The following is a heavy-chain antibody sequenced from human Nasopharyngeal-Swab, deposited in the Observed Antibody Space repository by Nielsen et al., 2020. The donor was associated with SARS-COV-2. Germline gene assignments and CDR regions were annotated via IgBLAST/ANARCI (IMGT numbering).Heavy chain of an antibody. Sequence: GESLKISCAASGFTFSDYYMSWIRQAPGKGLEWVSYISSSGSTIYYADSVKGRFTISRDNAKNSLYLQMNSLRAEDTAVYYCARDPLGDSSGTLYWGQGTLVTVSS. CDR3: ARDPLGDSSGTLY. CDR2: ISSSGSTI. CDR1: GFTFSDYY. J-gene: IGHJ4*02. D-gene: IGHD3-22*01. V-gene: IGHV3-11*01.